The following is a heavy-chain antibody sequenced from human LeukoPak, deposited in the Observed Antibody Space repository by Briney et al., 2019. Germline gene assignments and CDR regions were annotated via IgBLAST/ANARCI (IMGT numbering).Heavy chain of an antibody. CDR1: GFTFSSYA. Sequence: GGSLRLSCSASGFTFSSYAMHWVRQTPGKGLEYVSIISSSGGSTYYAESVKGRFTISRDNSKSTLYLQMSSLRVEDTAVYYRVKDCCCSSTSCYRGGPAFDYWGQGTLVTVSS. V-gene: IGHV3-64D*06. J-gene: IGHJ4*02. D-gene: IGHD2-2*01. CDR3: VKDCCCSSTSCYRGGPAFDY. CDR2: ISSSGGST.